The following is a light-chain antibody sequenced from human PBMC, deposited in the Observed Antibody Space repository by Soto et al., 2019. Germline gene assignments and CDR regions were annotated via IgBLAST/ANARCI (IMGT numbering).Light chain of an antibody. CDR3: QSYDSSLSGDFV. Sequence: QSALTQPASVSGSPGQSITVSCTGTTSDIGTYNYVSWYQQHPGKAPKLIIYEVNNRPSGVPDRFSGSKSGTSASLVITGLQADDEAVYYCQSYDSSLSGDFVFGTGTKVTVL. CDR2: EVN. CDR1: TSDIGTYNY. V-gene: IGLV2-14*01. J-gene: IGLJ1*01.